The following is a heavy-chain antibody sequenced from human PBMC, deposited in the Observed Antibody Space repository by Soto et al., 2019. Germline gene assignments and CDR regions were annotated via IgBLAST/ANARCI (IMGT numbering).Heavy chain of an antibody. CDR3: ARDGSPVTVVLYYMDV. CDR1: GFTFSSYS. CDR2: ISSSSSYI. J-gene: IGHJ6*03. D-gene: IGHD3-22*01. V-gene: IGHV3-21*01. Sequence: EVQLVESGGGLVKPGGSLRLSCAASGFTFSSYSMNWVRQAPGKGLEWVSSISSSSSYIYYADSVKGRFTISRDNAKNSLYLQMNSLRAEDTAVYYCARDGSPVTVVLYYMDVWGNGTTVTVSS.